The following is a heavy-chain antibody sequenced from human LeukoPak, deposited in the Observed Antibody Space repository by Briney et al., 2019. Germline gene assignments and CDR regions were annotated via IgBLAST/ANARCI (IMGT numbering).Heavy chain of an antibody. CDR1: DFSLRTPGMG. V-gene: IGHV2-5*01. CDR2: IYYNDDK. J-gene: IGHJ4*02. D-gene: IGHD3-9*01. CDR3: AHLVVTIDWRSYFDY. Sequence: SGPTLLHPTQTLTLTCTFSDFSLRTPGMGVGWIRQPPGKALEWLAFIYYNDDKRSSPSLRSRLTITMDTSKNQVVLAMTNMDPVDTATYYCAHLVVTIDWRSYFDYWGQGALVTVSS.